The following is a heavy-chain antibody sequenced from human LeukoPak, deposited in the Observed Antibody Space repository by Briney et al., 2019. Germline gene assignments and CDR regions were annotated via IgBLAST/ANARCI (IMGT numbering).Heavy chain of an antibody. Sequence: TSETLSLTCTVSGGSISSSSYYWGWIRQPPGKGLGWIGSIYYSGSTYYNPSLKSRVTTSVDTSKNQFSLKLSSVTAADTAVYYCASGIYDSSGFPNWFDPWGQGTLVTVSS. D-gene: IGHD3-22*01. CDR1: GGSISSSSYY. J-gene: IGHJ5*02. CDR2: IYYSGST. CDR3: ASGIYDSSGFPNWFDP. V-gene: IGHV4-39*01.